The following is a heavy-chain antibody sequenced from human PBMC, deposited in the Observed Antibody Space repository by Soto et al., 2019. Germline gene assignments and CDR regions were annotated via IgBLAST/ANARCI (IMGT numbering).Heavy chain of an antibody. Sequence: QVQLVESGGGVVQPGRSLRLSCAASGFTFSSYGMHWVRQAPGKGLEWVAVISYDGSIKYYADSVKGRFTISRDNSKNTLYLQMNSLRAEDTAVYYCAKARGFDYWGQGTLVTVSS. CDR1: GFTFSSYG. J-gene: IGHJ4*02. D-gene: IGHD3-16*01. CDR3: AKARGFDY. CDR2: ISYDGSIK. V-gene: IGHV3-30*18.